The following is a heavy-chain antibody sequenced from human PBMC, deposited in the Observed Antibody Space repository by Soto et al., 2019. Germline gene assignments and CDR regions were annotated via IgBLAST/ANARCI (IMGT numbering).Heavy chain of an antibody. CDR1: GDSCTTYW. J-gene: IGHJ6*02. D-gene: IGHD1-26*01. Sequence: PXESLKISFQGSGDSCTTYWISWVRQIPGKGLEWMGKIDPADSSTNYSPSFQGHITISVDRSINTAHLQFSSLKAADTAVYYCARLEKWYYNYYGLDVWGQGTMVTVSS. CDR2: IDPADSST. V-gene: IGHV5-10-1*01. CDR3: ARLEKWYYNYYGLDV.